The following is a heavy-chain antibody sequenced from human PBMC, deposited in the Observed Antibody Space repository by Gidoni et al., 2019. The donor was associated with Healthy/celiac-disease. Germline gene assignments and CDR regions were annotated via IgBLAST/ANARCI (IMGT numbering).Heavy chain of an antibody. V-gene: IGHV2-26*01. D-gene: IGHD3-22*01. J-gene: IGHJ4*02. CDR2: IFSNDEK. CDR1: GFSLSNARMG. CDR3: ARTNYYDSSGYYYLGIDY. Sequence: QVTLKESGPVLVKPTETLTLTCTVSGFSLSNARMGVSWLRQPPGKALEWLAHIFSNDEKSYSTSLKSRLTISKDTSKSQVVLTMTNMDPVDTATYYCARTNYYDSSGYYYLGIDYWGQGTLVTVSS.